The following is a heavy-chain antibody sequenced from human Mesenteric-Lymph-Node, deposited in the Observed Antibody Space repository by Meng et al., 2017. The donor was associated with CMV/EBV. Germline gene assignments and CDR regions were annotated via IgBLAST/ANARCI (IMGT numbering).Heavy chain of an antibody. CDR2: ITWNSGDI. D-gene: IGHD5-24*01. J-gene: IGHJ4*02. V-gene: IGHV3-9*01. Sequence: GGSLRLSCAASGFTFDDYGMHWVRQAPGKGLEWVSSITWNSGDIGYADSVKGRFTMSRDNSNNTLYLQVNSLGAEDTAVYYCVATLTYWGQGTLVTVSS. CDR3: VATLTY. CDR1: GFTFDDYG.